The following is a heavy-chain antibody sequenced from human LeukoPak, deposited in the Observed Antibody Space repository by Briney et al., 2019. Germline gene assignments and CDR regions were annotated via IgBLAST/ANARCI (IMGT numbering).Heavy chain of an antibody. J-gene: IGHJ4*02. CDR1: GGSISSGDYY. Sequence: SQTLSLTCTVSGGSISSGDYYWSWIRQPPGKGLEWIGYIYYSGSAIYNPSLKSRVTISVDTSKHQFSLRLSSVTAADTAMYYCALRRRSGYFDYWGQGTLVTVSS. D-gene: IGHD1-26*01. CDR2: IYYSGSA. CDR3: ALRRRSGYFDY. V-gene: IGHV4-30-4*01.